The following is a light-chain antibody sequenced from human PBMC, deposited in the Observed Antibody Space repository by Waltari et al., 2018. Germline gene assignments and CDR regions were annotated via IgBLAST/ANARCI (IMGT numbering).Light chain of an antibody. V-gene: IGKV3-11*01. CDR1: ESVYKY. CDR2: DTS. Sequence: EVVLTQSPVTLSLSAGKRASLSCRASESVYKYLAWYQQRPGQPPRLLIYDTSNRAAGVPGRFSGSGYGTDFTLTITSLEAEDFAVYFCQQGSILPLTFGGGTRVEIK. J-gene: IGKJ4*01. CDR3: QQGSILPLT.